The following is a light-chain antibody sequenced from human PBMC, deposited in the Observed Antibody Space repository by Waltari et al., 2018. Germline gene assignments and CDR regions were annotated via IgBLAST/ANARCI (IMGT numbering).Light chain of an antibody. CDR3: QQRKNWPVT. Sequence: EIVLTQSPASLSLSPGERATLSCRASQTVQNYLAGYQQKPGQAPRLLSYDTFARASGIPDRFSGSGSGTDFTLTISSLDPEDFAVYYCQQRKNWPVTFGGGTKVDLK. V-gene: IGKV3-11*01. CDR2: DTF. CDR1: QTVQNY. J-gene: IGKJ4*01.